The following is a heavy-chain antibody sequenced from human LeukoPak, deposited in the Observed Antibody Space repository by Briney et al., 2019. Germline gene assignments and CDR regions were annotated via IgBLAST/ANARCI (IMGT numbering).Heavy chain of an antibody. CDR2: IYHSGST. CDR1: GGSISSGGYS. Sequence: SETLSLTCAVSGGSISSGGYSWSWIRQPPGKGLEWIGYIYHSGSTYYNPSLKSRVTISVDTSKNRFSLKLSSVTAADTAVYYCARGPRYYGSGSGTWFDPWGQGTLVTVSS. J-gene: IGHJ5*02. D-gene: IGHD3-10*01. V-gene: IGHV4-30-2*01. CDR3: ARGPRYYGSGSGTWFDP.